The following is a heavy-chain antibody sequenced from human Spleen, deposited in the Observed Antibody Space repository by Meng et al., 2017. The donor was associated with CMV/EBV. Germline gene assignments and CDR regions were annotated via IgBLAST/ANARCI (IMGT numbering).Heavy chain of an antibody. CDR1: GYTFTSYD. CDR3: ARGKGKNAFDI. J-gene: IGHJ3*02. CDR2: MNPNSGNT. Sequence: ASVKVSCKASGYTFTSYDINWVRQATGQGLEWMGWMNPNSGNTGYAQKFQGRVTITRNTSISTAYMELNSLKSEDTAVYYCARGKGKNAFDIWGQGTMVTVSS. D-gene: IGHD3-10*01. V-gene: IGHV1-8*03.